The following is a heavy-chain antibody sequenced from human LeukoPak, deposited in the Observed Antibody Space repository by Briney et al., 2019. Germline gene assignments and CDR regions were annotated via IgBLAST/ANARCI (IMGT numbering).Heavy chain of an antibody. Sequence: TSETLSLTCTVSGGSISSGGYYWSWIRQHPGKGLEWIGYIYYSGSTYYNPSLKSRVTISVDTSKNQFSLKLSSVTAADTAVYYCARGLDGGSYHGGSFDYWGQGTLVTVSS. CDR2: IYYSGST. D-gene: IGHD1-26*01. V-gene: IGHV4-31*03. CDR1: GGSISSGGYY. CDR3: ARGLDGGSYHGGSFDY. J-gene: IGHJ4*02.